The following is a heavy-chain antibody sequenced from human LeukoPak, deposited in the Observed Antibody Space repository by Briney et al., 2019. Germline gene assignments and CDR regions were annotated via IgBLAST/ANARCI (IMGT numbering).Heavy chain of an antibody. Sequence: SETLSLACTVSGGSISSYYWSWIRQPPGKGLEWIGYIYYSGTTNYNPSLKSRVTISVDTSKNQFSLKLSSVTAADTAVYYCAREDYCSGGSCYSGYFQHWGQGTLVTVSS. CDR2: IYYSGTT. CDR1: GGSISSYY. CDR3: AREDYCSGGSCYSGYFQH. J-gene: IGHJ1*01. D-gene: IGHD2-15*01. V-gene: IGHV4-59*01.